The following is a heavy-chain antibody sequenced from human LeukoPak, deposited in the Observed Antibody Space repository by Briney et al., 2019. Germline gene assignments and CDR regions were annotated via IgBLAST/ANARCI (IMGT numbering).Heavy chain of an antibody. CDR3: ARCFMADLGYCSGGSCRPYDY. CDR2: INHSGST. CDR1: GGSFSGYY. Sequence: SETLSLTCAVYGGSFSGYYWSWIRKPPGKGLEWVGEINHSGSTNYNPSLKSRVTISVDTSKNQFSLKLSSVTAADTAVYYCARCFMADLGYCSGGSCRPYDYWGQGTLVTVSS. J-gene: IGHJ4*02. D-gene: IGHD2-15*01. V-gene: IGHV4-34*01.